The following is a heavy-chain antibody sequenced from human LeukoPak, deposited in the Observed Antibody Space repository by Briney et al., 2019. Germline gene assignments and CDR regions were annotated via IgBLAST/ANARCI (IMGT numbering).Heavy chain of an antibody. CDR2: IYPGDSDT. D-gene: IGHD1-26*01. CDR1: GYIFTNHW. J-gene: IGHJ4*02. Sequence: GESLKISCKTSGYIFTNHWIGWVRQMSGKGLEWMGIIYPGDSDTRYSPSFQGQVTISAAKSISTTYLQWSSLKASDTAIYYCARLYIGSFDDWGQGTLVTVSS. CDR3: ARLYIGSFDD. V-gene: IGHV5-51*01.